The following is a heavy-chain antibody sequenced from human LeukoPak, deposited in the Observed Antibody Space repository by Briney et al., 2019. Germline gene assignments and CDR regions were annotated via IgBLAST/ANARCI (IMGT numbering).Heavy chain of an antibody. J-gene: IGHJ4*02. V-gene: IGHV4-59*01. CDR3: ARGGAMAQDY. D-gene: IGHD5-18*01. Sequence: SETLSLTCTVSGGSISSYYWSWIRQPPGEGLEWIGYIYYSGSTNYNPSLKSRVTISVDTSKNQFSLKLSSVTAADTAVYYCARGGAMAQDYWGQGTLVTVSS. CDR2: IYYSGST. CDR1: GGSISSYY.